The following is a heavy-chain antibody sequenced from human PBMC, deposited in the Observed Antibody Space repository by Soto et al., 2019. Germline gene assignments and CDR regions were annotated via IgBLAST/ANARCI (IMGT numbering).Heavy chain of an antibody. Sequence: GESLKISCKGSGYSFTSYWIGWVRQMPGKGLEWMGIIYPGDSDTRYSPSFQGQVTISADKSTNTAYLQWSSLKASDTAMYYCARPCRVLTSVWFFYDWGKGTLVTVSS. CDR2: IYPGDSDT. J-gene: IGHJ4*02. D-gene: IGHD2-21*02. V-gene: IGHV5-51*01. CDR1: GYSFTSYW. CDR3: ARPCRVLTSVWFFYD.